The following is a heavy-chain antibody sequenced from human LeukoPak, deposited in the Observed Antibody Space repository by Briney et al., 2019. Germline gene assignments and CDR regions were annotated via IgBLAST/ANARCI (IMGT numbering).Heavy chain of an antibody. CDR1: GLTFSSYG. CDR3: AKGATIAVAAPYGWFDP. V-gene: IGHV3-30*18. CDR2: ISYDGSNK. Sequence: GGSLRLSCAASGLTFSSYGMHWVRQAPGKGLEWVAVISYDGSNKYYADSVKGRFTISRDNSKNTLYLQMNSLRAEDTAVYYCAKGATIAVAAPYGWFDPWGQGTLVTVSS. D-gene: IGHD6-19*01. J-gene: IGHJ5*02.